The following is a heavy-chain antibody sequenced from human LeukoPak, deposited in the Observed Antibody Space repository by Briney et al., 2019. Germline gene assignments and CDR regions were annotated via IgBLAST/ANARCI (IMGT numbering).Heavy chain of an antibody. J-gene: IGHJ5*02. CDR1: GYTFTSYY. D-gene: IGHD2-2*02. CDR3: ATDRGYWSSTSCYTWYNWFDP. CDR2: INPSGGST. Sequence: GGSAKVSCKASGYTFTSYYMHWVRQAPGQGLEWMGIINPSGGSTSYGQKFQGRVTMTREMYTSTVYMELSSLRSEDTAVYYCATDRGYWSSTSCYTWYNWFDPWGQGSLVTASS. V-gene: IGHV1-46*01.